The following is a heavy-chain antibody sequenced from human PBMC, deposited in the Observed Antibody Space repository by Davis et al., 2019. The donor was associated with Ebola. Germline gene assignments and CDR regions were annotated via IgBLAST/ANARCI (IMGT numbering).Heavy chain of an antibody. CDR3: AAKSIAVTGVYYYYGMDV. CDR1: GFTVSDNY. J-gene: IGHJ6*02. V-gene: IGHV3-53*01. D-gene: IGHD6-19*01. CDR2: IYSGGSP. Sequence: GESLKISCAASGFTVSDNYMSWVRQAPGKGLEWVSIIYSGGSPFYADAVKGRFTISRDNAKNSVYLEMSSLRVEDTAVYYCAAKSIAVTGVYYYYGMDVWGQGTTVTVSS.